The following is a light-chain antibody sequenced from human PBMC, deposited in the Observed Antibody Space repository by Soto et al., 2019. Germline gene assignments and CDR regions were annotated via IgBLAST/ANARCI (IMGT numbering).Light chain of an antibody. CDR2: GVS. CDR3: QHYGDSSWT. J-gene: IGKJ1*01. Sequence: EFVLTQSPVALSLSPGERATLSCRASQSVSSTLLTWYQQKPGQAPRLLIYGVSSRATGIPDRFSGSGSGTDFTLTISRLEPEDFAVYFCQHYGDSSWTFGQGTRVEIK. CDR1: QSVSSTL. V-gene: IGKV3-20*01.